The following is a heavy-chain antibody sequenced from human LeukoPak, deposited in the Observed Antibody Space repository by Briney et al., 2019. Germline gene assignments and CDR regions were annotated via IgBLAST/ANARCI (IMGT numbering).Heavy chain of an antibody. CDR3: ARSGYSYALDH. CDR2: TKGDDSEE. J-gene: IGHJ1*01. D-gene: IGHD5-18*01. CDR1: GFSFSTFW. Sequence: TGGSLRLSCAASGFSFSTFWMSWVRQAPGKGLEWVANTKGDDSEEYYVESVQGRFTISRDNAKNSLYLHMNSLRAEDTALYYCARSGYSYALDHWGQGSLVVVSS. V-gene: IGHV3-7*01.